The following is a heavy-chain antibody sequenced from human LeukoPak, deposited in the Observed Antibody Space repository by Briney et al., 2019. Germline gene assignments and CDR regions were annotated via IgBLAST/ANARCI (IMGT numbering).Heavy chain of an antibody. CDR3: ARSPLGSPDAFDI. J-gene: IGHJ3*02. V-gene: IGHV1-2*02. CDR2: INPNSGGT. Sequence: ASVKVSRKASGYTFTGYYMHWVRQAPGQGLEWMGWINPNSGGTNYAQKFQGRVTMTRDTSISTAYMELSRLRSDDTAVYYCARSPLGSPDAFDIWGQGTMVTVSS. CDR1: GYTFTGYY.